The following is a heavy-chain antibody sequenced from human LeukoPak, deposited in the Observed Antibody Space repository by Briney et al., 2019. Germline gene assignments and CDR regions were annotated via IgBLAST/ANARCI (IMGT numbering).Heavy chain of an antibody. V-gene: IGHV3-30*02. CDR3: GTEGWNRPIDY. J-gene: IGHJ4*02. Sequence: GGSLRLSCAASGFTFSSYGMHWVRQAPGKGLEWVAVIWYDGSRKYYADSVKGRFTVSRDNSKNTLYVQMNSLRDEDTAVYYCGTEGWNRPIDYWGQGTLVTVSS. CDR1: GFTFSSYG. CDR2: IWYDGSRK. D-gene: IGHD1-1*01.